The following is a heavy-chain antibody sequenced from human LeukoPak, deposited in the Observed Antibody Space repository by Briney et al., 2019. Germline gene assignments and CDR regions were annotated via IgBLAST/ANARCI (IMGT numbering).Heavy chain of an antibody. J-gene: IGHJ4*02. D-gene: IGHD5-18*01. CDR3: ARDGGYSYGYGFDY. CDR1: GFTFSSYA. Sequence: PGGSLRLSCAASGFTFSSYAMSWVRQAPGKGLEWVSVIYSGDRTYYADSVKGRFTISSDSSKNTLYLQMNSLRAEDTAVYYCARDGGYSYGYGFDYWGQGTLVTVSS. CDR2: IYSGDRT. V-gene: IGHV3-66*01.